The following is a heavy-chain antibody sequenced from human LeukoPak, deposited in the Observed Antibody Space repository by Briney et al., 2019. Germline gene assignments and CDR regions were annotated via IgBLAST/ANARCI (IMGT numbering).Heavy chain of an antibody. V-gene: IGHV1-69*13. J-gene: IGHJ4*02. D-gene: IGHD3-22*01. CDR1: GYTFTSYY. Sequence: SVKVSCKASGYTFTSYYMHWVRQAPGQGLEWMGGIIPIFGAANYAQKFQGRVTITADESTSTVYMDLNSLKSEDTAVYYCARGWDYDSGGRPTAYVYWGQGTLVTVSS. CDR3: ARGWDYDSGGRPTAYVY. CDR2: IIPIFGAA.